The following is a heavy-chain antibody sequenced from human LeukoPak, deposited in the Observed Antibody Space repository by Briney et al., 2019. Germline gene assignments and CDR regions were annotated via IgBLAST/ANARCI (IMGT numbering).Heavy chain of an antibody. CDR3: ASGQTKWELLVY. CDR2: INPSGGST. Sequence: GASVKVSCKASGYTFTSYYMHWVRQAPGQGLEWMGIINPSGGSTSYAQKFQGRVTMTRDTSTSTVYMELSSLGSEDTAVYYCASGQTKWELLVYWGQGTLVTVSS. CDR1: GYTFTSYY. V-gene: IGHV1-46*01. J-gene: IGHJ4*02. D-gene: IGHD1-26*01.